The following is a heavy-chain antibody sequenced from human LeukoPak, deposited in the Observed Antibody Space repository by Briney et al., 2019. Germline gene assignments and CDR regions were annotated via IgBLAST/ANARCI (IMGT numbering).Heavy chain of an antibody. J-gene: IGHJ3*02. Sequence: GSRRLSCAASGFTVSSNYMSWVRQAPGKGLEWVSVIYSGGNTYYADSVKGRFTISRDNSKNTLNLQMNSLRAEDAAVYYCARHQGVIGGMQLWSDAFDIWGQGTMVTVTS. D-gene: IGHD5-18*01. CDR2: IYSGGNT. CDR3: ARHQGVIGGMQLWSDAFDI. CDR1: GFTVSSNY. V-gene: IGHV3-66*04.